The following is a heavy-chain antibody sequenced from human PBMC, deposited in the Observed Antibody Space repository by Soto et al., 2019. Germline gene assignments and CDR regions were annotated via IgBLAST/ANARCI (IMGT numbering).Heavy chain of an antibody. CDR1: GGSISSYY. CDR2: IYYSGST. D-gene: IGHD3-16*02. Sequence: SETLSLTCTVSGGSISSYYWSWIRQPPGKGLEWIGYIYYSGSTNYNPSLKSRVTMSVDTSKNQFSLKLSSVTAADTVVYYCAGGGIGWFDPWGQGTLVTVSS. J-gene: IGHJ5*02. V-gene: IGHV4-59*01. CDR3: AGGGIGWFDP.